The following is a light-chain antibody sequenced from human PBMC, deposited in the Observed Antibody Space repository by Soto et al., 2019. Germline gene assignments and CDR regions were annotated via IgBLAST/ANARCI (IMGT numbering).Light chain of an antibody. CDR1: QNIRNW. V-gene: IGKV1-5*01. J-gene: IGKJ1*01. CDR2: DAS. Sequence: DIQMSQSPSTLSASVGDRVTITCRASQNIRNWLAWFQQKTGKAPRLLIFDASRLESGVPSRFSGSGSGTEFTLTISSLQPDDFATYYCQQYSSFWTFGQGTKVDIK. CDR3: QQYSSFWT.